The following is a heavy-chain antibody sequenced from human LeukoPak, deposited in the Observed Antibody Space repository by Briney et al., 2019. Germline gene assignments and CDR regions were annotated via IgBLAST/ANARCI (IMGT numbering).Heavy chain of an antibody. CDR3: ARINVKGYYYGMDG. CDR1: RYTFTGYY. CDR2: INPNSGGA. V-gene: IGHV1-2*02. Sequence: AAVKVSRKDSRYTFTGYYLHWVRQAPGQGLEWMGWINPNSGGANPAQKLQGRVTMTRDTSISTGYVELSSLRADDTAVYYCARINVKGYYYGMDGWGQGTTVTVSS. J-gene: IGHJ6*02.